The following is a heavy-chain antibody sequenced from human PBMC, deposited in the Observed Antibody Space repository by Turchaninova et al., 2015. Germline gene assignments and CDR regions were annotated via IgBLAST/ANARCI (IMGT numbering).Heavy chain of an antibody. D-gene: IGHD3-10*01. Sequence: QVQLQQWGAGRLKPSATLSLTCPVDGGSFNNAYWSWTRQSPGKGLEWIGEINHSGYTNYSPSLKSRVTISVDTSKNQFSLKVKSVTAADTAIYYCARGGVYYFDYWGQGTLVTVSS. CDR1: GGSFNNAY. CDR3: ARGGVYYFDY. V-gene: IGHV4-34*02. CDR2: INHSGYT. J-gene: IGHJ4*02.